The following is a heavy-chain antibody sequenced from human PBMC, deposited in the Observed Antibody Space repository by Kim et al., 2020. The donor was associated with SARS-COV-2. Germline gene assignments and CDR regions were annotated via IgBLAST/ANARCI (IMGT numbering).Heavy chain of an antibody. V-gene: IGHV3-74*01. CDR2: INSDGTTP. CDR1: GFTFSSTW. Sequence: GGSLRLSCAASGFTFSSTWMHWVRQAPGGGLVWVSRINSDGTTPNYADSVKGRFSISRDNPKNTLYLQMTSLRAEDTAIYSCPRPLYDYVWGTYWGQGTL. D-gene: IGHD3-16*01. CDR3: PRPLYDYVWGTY. J-gene: IGHJ4*02.